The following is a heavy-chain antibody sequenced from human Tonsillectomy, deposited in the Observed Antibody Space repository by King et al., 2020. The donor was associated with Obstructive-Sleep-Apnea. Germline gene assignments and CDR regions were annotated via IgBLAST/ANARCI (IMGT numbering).Heavy chain of an antibody. CDR2: INPSGGST. D-gene: IGHD4-23*01. CDR3: APCRGNLGYFQH. V-gene: IGHV1-46*03. J-gene: IGHJ1*01. CDR1: GYTFTSYY. Sequence: QLVQSGAEVKKPGASVKVSCKESGYTFTSYYMHWVRQAPGQGLEWMGIINPSGGSTSYAQKFQGRVTMTRDTSTRTVYMELSSLGSEDTAVYYCAPCRGNLGYFQHWGQGTLVTVSS.